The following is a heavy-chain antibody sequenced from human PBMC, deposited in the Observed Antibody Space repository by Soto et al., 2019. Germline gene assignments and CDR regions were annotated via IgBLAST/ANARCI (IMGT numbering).Heavy chain of an antibody. D-gene: IGHD5-18*01. CDR1: GLTLRSYD. J-gene: IGHJ5*01. Sequence: PAGSLTLAGLASGLTLRSYDIHCVRQAPAKGLEYVSALRGEGRSTYYADSVKGRFTVLRDNSKHTLFLQSRRLRVEDTAVNYSEKGNWAYSYNNWFDPWGQGTLVTVSS. CDR3: EKGNWAYSYNNWFDP. V-gene: IGHV3-64D*06. CDR2: LRGEGRST.